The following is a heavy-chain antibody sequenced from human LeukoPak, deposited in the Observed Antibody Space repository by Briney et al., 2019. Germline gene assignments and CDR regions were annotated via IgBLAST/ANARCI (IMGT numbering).Heavy chain of an antibody. Sequence: PGGSLRLSCAASGFAFSTYRMQWVRQAPGKGLVWVSRINSDGSTTSYADSVKGRFTISRDNSKNTLYLQMNSLRAEDTAVYYCAKGGRSRNYDYWGQGTLVTVSS. D-gene: IGHD1-26*01. CDR3: AKGGRSRNYDY. J-gene: IGHJ4*02. CDR2: INSDGSTT. V-gene: IGHV3-74*01. CDR1: GFAFSTYR.